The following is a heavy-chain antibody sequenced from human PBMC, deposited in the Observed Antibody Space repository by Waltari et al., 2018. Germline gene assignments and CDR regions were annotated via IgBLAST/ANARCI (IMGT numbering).Heavy chain of an antibody. CDR1: GFTFDDYA. J-gene: IGHJ4*02. CDR2: ISWNSGSI. Sequence: EVQLVESGGGLVQPGRSLRLSCAASGFTFDDYAMHWVRQAPGKGLEWVSGISWNSGSIGYADSVKGRFTISRDNAKNSLYLQMNSLRAEDTALYYCAKSDGRSFDYWGQGTLVIVSS. V-gene: IGHV3-9*01. CDR3: AKSDGRSFDY.